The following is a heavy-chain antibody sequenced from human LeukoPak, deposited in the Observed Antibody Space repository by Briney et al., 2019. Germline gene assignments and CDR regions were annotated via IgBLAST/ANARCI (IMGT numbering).Heavy chain of an antibody. CDR1: GYTFTGYY. V-gene: IGHV1-2*02. D-gene: IGHD3-22*01. CDR2: INPNSGGT. CDR3: ARGITYYYDSSGYYYASPTDAFDI. Sequence: ASVKVSCKASGYTFTGYYMHWVRQAPGQGLEWMGWINPNSGGTNYAQKFQGRVTMTRDTSISTAYMELSRLRSDDTAVYYCARGITYYYDSSGYYYASPTDAFDIWGQGTMVTVSS. J-gene: IGHJ3*02.